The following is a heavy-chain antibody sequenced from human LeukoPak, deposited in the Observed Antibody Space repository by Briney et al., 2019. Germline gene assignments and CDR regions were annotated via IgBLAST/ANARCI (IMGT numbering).Heavy chain of an antibody. CDR2: FDPEDGET. D-gene: IGHD1-26*01. Sequence: ASVKVSCKVSGYTLTELSMHWVRQAPGKGLEWMGGFDPEDGETIYAQKFQGRVTMTRGTSISTAYMELSRLRSDDTAVYCCARVRVGATSGMDVWGQGTTVTVSS. V-gene: IGHV1-24*01. CDR1: GYTLTELS. CDR3: ARVRVGATSGMDV. J-gene: IGHJ6*02.